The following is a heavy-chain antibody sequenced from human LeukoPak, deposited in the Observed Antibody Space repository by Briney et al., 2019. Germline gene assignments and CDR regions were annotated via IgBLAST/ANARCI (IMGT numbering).Heavy chain of an antibody. CDR1: GFTFSSYA. Sequence: GGSLRLSCAASGFTFSSYAMHWVRQAPGKGLEWVAVISYGGSNKYYADSVKGRFTISRDNSKNTLYLQMNSLRAEDTAVYYCARTVVPAANPDYWGQGTLVTVSS. J-gene: IGHJ4*02. D-gene: IGHD2-2*01. CDR2: ISYGGSNK. CDR3: ARTVVPAANPDY. V-gene: IGHV3-30-3*01.